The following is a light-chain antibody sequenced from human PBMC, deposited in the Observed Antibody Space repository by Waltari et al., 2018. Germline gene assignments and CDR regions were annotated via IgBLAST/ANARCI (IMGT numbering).Light chain of an antibody. Sequence: DIQMTQSPSTLSASVGDRVTISCRASQSVGTWLAWYQQKPGKAPKLLIYMASSLESGVPSRFIGSGSGTELTLTISSLQPDDFATYSCQQYSSFSTFGQGTKV. V-gene: IGKV1-5*03. J-gene: IGKJ2*01. CDR2: MAS. CDR1: QSVGTW. CDR3: QQYSSFST.